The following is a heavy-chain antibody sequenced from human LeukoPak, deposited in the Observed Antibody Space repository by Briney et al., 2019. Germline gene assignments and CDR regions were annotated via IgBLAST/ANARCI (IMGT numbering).Heavy chain of an antibody. V-gene: IGHV1-2*02. J-gene: IGHJ6*03. CDR1: GYTFTGYY. Sequence: ASVKVSCKASGYTFTGYYMHWERQAPGQGFEWMGWINPNSGGTNYAQKFQGRVTMTRDTSISTAYMELSRLRSDDTAVYYCARGGYNPNYYYYYMDVWGKGTTVTVSS. D-gene: IGHD5-24*01. CDR3: ARGGYNPNYYYYYMDV. CDR2: INPNSGGT.